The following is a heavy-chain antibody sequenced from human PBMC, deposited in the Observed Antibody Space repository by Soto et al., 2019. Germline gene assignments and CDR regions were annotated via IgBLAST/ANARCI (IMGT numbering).Heavy chain of an antibody. Sequence: ASVKVSCKASGYTFTSYGISWVRQAPGQGLEWMGWISAYNGNTNYAQKLQGRVTVTTDTSTSTAYMELRSLRSDDTAVYYCARARYSSSPGGWFDPWGQGTLVTVSS. CDR1: GYTFTSYG. J-gene: IGHJ5*02. CDR3: ARARYSSSPGGWFDP. D-gene: IGHD6-13*01. V-gene: IGHV1-18*01. CDR2: ISAYNGNT.